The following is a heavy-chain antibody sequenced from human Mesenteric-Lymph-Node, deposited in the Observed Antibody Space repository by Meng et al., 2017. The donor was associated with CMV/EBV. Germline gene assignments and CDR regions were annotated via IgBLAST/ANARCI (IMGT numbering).Heavy chain of an antibody. CDR1: GFNFSTYW. CDR2: INSDGSMT. V-gene: IGHV3-74*01. Sequence: GGSLRLSCAASGFNFSTYWMHWVRQVPGKGLVWVSGINSDGSMTNYAGSVKGRLTISRDNAKNTLYLQMNSLRVEDTAVYFCVREGAGFCSSTSCLGAFDIWGQGTMVTVSS. D-gene: IGHD2-2*01. J-gene: IGHJ3*02. CDR3: VREGAGFCSSTSCLGAFDI.